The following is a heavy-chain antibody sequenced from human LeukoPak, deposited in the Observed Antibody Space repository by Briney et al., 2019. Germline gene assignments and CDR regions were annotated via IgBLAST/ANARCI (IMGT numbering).Heavy chain of an antibody. CDR1: GFTFSSYG. J-gene: IGHJ5*02. CDR2: ISGSGGST. Sequence: GGSLRLSCAASGFTFSSYGMSWVRQAPGKGLEWVSAISGSGGSTYYADSVKGRFSIPRDNSKNTVFLQMNSLRAEDTAVYYCATFSYAGNAGGSAGSWGQGTLVTVSS. CDR3: ATFSYAGNAGGSAGS. V-gene: IGHV3-23*01. D-gene: IGHD4-23*01.